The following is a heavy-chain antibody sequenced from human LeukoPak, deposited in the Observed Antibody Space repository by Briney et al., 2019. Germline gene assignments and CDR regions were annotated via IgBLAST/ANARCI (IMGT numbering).Heavy chain of an antibody. CDR1: GGTFSTYA. CDR3: ARVFARGGGISGSHYYY. CDR2: IIPLFGTA. Sequence: SVKVSCKASGGTFSTYAVNWVRQAPGQRLEWMGGIIPLFGTANYAQKFQGRVTITTDESTSTAYMELSSLRTEDTAIYYCARVFARGGGISGSHYYYWGQGTLVTVSS. D-gene: IGHD1-26*01. V-gene: IGHV1-69*05. J-gene: IGHJ4*02.